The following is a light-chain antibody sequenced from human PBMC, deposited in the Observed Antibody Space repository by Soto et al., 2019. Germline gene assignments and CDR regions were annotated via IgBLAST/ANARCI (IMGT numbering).Light chain of an antibody. CDR3: CSYVCRYTYI. Sequence: QSPLTQSPSVSGSPGQSVTISCTGSYSDVGTFYFVSWYQQYPDKGPKLIIYDVTERTSEVTDRFSGSKSGNKASLTISGIQAEDESDYYCCSYVCRYTYIFGSGTKVTVL. CDR2: DVT. CDR1: YSDVGTFYF. J-gene: IGLJ1*01. V-gene: IGLV2-11*01.